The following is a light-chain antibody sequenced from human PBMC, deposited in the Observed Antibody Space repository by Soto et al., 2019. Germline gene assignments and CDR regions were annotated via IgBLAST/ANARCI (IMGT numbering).Light chain of an antibody. Sequence: EIVLTQSPGILSLSPGARATLSCRASQTVAYTSLAWYQQRPGQAPRLLIYGTSTRATGTPDRFIGSGSGPPFTLPISRLEPEDFAVYYCQQYVTTPRTFGPGTKVE. CDR3: QQYVTTPRT. CDR2: GTS. V-gene: IGKV3-20*01. J-gene: IGKJ1*01. CDR1: QTVAYTS.